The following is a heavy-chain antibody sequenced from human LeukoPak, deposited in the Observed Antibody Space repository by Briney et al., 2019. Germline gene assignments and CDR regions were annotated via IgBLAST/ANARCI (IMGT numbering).Heavy chain of an antibody. D-gene: IGHD6-19*01. CDR3: ARDGSGWYSDY. CDR2: LNGNGGSRT. CDR1: GFPFTMFG. Sequence: GGSLRLSCAASGFPFTMFGMNWVRQAPGKGLEWVSGLNGNGGSRTGYADSVKGRFTISRDNAKNSLYLQMNSLRAEDTALYHCARDGSGWYSDYWGQGTLVTVSS. V-gene: IGHV3-20*01. J-gene: IGHJ4*02.